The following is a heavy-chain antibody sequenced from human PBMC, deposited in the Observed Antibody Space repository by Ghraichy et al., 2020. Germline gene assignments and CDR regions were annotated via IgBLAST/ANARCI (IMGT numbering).Heavy chain of an antibody. V-gene: IGHV4-34*01. D-gene: IGHD3-22*01. J-gene: IGHJ4*02. Sequence: GSLRLSCAVYGGSFSGYYWSWIRQPPGKGLEWIGEINHSGSTNYNPSLKSRVTISVDTSKNQFSLKLSSVTAADTAVYYCARGAGSSSGYYYGVPDKFDYWGQGTLVTVSS. CDR2: INHSGST. CDR1: GGSFSGYY. CDR3: ARGAGSSSGYYYGVPDKFDY.